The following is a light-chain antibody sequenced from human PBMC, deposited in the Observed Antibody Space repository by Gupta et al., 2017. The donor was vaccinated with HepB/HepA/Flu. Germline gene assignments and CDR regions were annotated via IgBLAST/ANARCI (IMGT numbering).Light chain of an antibody. CDR2: ENI. J-gene: IGLJ3*02. V-gene: IGLV1-51*02. Sequence: QSVLTQPHSVSAAPGQKVTISCPGSSSNIGSYYVSWYQQLPGTAPKLLIYENIKRPSGIPARFSGSKSGTSATLDITGLQTGDEADYYCGTWDGSLNGGVFGGGTKLTVL. CDR1: SSNIGSYY. CDR3: GTWDGSLNGGV.